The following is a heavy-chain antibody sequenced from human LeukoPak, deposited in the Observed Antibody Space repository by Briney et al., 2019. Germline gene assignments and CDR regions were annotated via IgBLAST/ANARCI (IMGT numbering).Heavy chain of an antibody. CDR1: GYTFTGYY. D-gene: IGHD4-11*01. V-gene: IGHV1-2*02. CDR3: ARVPKVTTYYFDY. CDR2: INPNSGGT. J-gene: IGHJ4*02. Sequence: ASVKVSCKASGYTFTGYYMHWVRQAPGQGLEWMGWINPNSGGTNYAQKFQGRVTMTRDTSISTAYMELSRLRSDDTAVYYCARVPKVTTYYFDYWGQGTLVTVSS.